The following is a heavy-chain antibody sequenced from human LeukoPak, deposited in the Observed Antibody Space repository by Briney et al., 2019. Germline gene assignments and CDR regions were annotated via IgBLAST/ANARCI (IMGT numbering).Heavy chain of an antibody. CDR1: GFTVSSNY. J-gene: IGHJ4*02. D-gene: IGHD6-19*01. Sequence: GGSLRLSCAASGFTVSSNYMSWVRQAPGKGLEWVSVIYSGGSTYYADSVKGRFTISRDNSKNTLYLQMNSLRAEDTAVYYCAREEYSSGSGHYYFDYWGQGTLVTVSS. V-gene: IGHV3-66*01. CDR2: IYSGGST. CDR3: AREEYSSGSGHYYFDY.